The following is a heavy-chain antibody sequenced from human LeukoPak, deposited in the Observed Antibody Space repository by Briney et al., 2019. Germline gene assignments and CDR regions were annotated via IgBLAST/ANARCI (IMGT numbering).Heavy chain of an antibody. V-gene: IGHV3-30-3*01. CDR1: GFTFSYYA. D-gene: IGHD5-18*01. CDR2: MSSDGNNK. J-gene: IGHJ4*02. Sequence: PGGSLRLSCAAPGFTFSYYAMHWVRQAPGKGLEWVAIMSSDGNNKYYADSVKGRFTISRDNSNNTLYLQMNSLRPEDTAVYYCAKDSGLDYRYGLFDYWGQGTLVTVSS. CDR3: AKDSGLDYRYGLFDY.